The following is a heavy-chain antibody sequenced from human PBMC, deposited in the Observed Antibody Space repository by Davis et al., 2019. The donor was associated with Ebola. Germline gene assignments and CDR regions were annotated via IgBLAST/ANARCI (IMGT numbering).Heavy chain of an antibody. D-gene: IGHD1-26*01. CDR1: GFTFSSYS. Sequence: PGGSLRLSCAASGFTFSSYSMNWVRQAPGTGLEWVSSISSSSSYIYYADSVKGRFAISRDNAKNSLYLQMNSLRAEDTAVYYCARASRGSYDGDFDYWGQGTLVTVSS. J-gene: IGHJ4*02. V-gene: IGHV3-21*01. CDR3: ARASRGSYDGDFDY. CDR2: ISSSSSYI.